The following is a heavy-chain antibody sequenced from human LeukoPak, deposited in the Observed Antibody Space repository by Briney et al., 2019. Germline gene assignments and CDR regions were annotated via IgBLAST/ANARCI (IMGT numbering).Heavy chain of an antibody. V-gene: IGHV3-30*03. CDR1: GFTFSSYG. CDR3: ARLSGYYQHTLDY. D-gene: IGHD3-22*01. Sequence: GGSLRLSCAASGFTFSSYGMHWVRQAPGKGLEWVAVISYDGSNKYYADSVKGRFTISRDNSKNTLYLQMNSLRAEDTAVYYCARLSGYYQHTLDYWGQGTLVTVSS. CDR2: ISYDGSNK. J-gene: IGHJ4*02.